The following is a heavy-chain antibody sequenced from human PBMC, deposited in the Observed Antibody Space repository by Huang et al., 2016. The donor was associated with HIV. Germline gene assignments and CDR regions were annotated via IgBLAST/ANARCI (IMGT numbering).Heavy chain of an antibody. D-gene: IGHD2-21*01. CDR1: GFSLNNTEMG. CDR2: MFANDEK. Sequence: QVTLKESGPALVKPTETLTLTCTVSGFSLNNTEMGVSWIRQPPGKALEGLAHMFANDEKVYSTSLKSRLTISKDTSRSQVFLTMTNMDPVDTATYYCAWKPESGDSVSIVAGWFDPWGQGSLVTVSS. J-gene: IGHJ5*02. CDR3: AWKPESGDSVSIVAGWFDP. V-gene: IGHV2-26*04.